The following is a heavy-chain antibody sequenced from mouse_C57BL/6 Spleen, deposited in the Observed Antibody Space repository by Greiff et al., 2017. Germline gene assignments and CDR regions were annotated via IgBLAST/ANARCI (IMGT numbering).Heavy chain of an antibody. Sequence: QVQLQQSGTELVKPGASVKLSCKASGYTFTSYWMDWVKQRPGQGLEWIGNIYPSDSETHYNQKFKDKATLTVDKSSSTAYMQLSSLTSEDSAVYYGARSGGGDGSFDYWGQGTTLTVSS. D-gene: IGHD2-3*01. J-gene: IGHJ2*01. CDR3: ARSGGGDGSFDY. V-gene: IGHV1-61*01. CDR2: IYPSDSET. CDR1: GYTFTSYW.